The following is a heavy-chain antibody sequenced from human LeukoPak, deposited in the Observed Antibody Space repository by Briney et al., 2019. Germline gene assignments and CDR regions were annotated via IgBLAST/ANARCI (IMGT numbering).Heavy chain of an antibody. V-gene: IGHV3-7*01. Sequence: GGSLRLSCVVSGFTFGSSTMTWVRQVPGKGLEWVAKMKEDGTEIHYVDSVMGRFTISRDNAKNSLYLEMNSLRVEDTAVYYCATGGAVRGRFENWGQGTLVTVSS. J-gene: IGHJ4*02. D-gene: IGHD2-15*01. CDR1: GFTFGSST. CDR2: MKEDGTEI. CDR3: ATGGAVRGRFEN.